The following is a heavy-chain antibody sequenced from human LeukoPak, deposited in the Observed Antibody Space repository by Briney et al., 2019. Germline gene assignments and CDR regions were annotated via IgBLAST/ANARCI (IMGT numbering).Heavy chain of an antibody. D-gene: IGHD6-13*01. Sequence: TPSETLSLTCTVSGGSISGSTYYWDWIRQPPGKGLEWIGSIYYSGSTYYNPSLKSRVTISIDTSKNQFSLKLSSVTAADTAVYYCARENPAAGNHLDYWGQGTLVTVYS. V-gene: IGHV4-39*07. J-gene: IGHJ4*02. CDR3: ARENPAAGNHLDY. CDR2: IYYSGST. CDR1: GGSISGSTYY.